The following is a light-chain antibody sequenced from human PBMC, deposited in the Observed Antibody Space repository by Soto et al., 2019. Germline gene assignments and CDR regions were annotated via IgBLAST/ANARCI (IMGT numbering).Light chain of an antibody. J-gene: IGLJ3*02. Sequence: QSALTQPASVSGSPGQSVTISCTGTSSDVGGYEYASWYQQHPGKAPKVMIWDVSNRPSGVSNRFSGSKSGNTASLTISGLQAEDEADYYWRSYTNNNTEVFGGGTKLTVL. CDR3: RSYTNNNTEV. CDR2: DVS. CDR1: SSDVGGYEY. V-gene: IGLV2-14*03.